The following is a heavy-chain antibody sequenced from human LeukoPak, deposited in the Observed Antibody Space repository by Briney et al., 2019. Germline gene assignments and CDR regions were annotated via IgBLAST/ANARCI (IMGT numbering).Heavy chain of an antibody. CDR1: GGSFSGYY. Sequence: SETLSLTCAVYGGSFSGYYWSWIRQPPGKGLEWIGEINHSGSTNYNPSLKSRVTISVDTSKNQFSLKLSSVTAADTAVYYCARSSDYGDYVHFDYWGQGTLVTVSS. J-gene: IGHJ4*02. V-gene: IGHV4-34*01. CDR3: ARSSDYGDYVHFDY. CDR2: INHSGST. D-gene: IGHD4-17*01.